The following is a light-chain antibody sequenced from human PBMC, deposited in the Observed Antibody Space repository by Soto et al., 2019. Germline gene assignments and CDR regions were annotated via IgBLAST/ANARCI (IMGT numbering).Light chain of an antibody. CDR3: TSYTSNTTWV. V-gene: IGLV2-14*01. J-gene: IGLJ3*02. CDR2: EVR. CDR1: SSDIGVYDY. Sequence: QSALTQPPSASGSPGQSVTISCTGTSSDIGVYDYVSWYQRHPGKAPKLVIYEVRNRPSGISNRFSASKSGNTASLTISGLQAEDEADYYCTSYTSNTTWVFGGGTKLTVL.